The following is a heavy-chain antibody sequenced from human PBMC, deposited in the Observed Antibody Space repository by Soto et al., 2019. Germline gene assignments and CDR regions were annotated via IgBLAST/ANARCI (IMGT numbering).Heavy chain of an antibody. CDR2: IYYTGST. CDR3: ARDYYDSSGYYYVDS. J-gene: IGHJ4*02. V-gene: IGHV4-31*03. Sequence: TLSLTCTFSGGSISSGGYYWSWIRQHPGKGLEWIGYIYYTGSTYYNPSLKSRVTISVDTSKNQFSLKLSSVTAADTAVYYCARDYYDSSGYYYVDSWGQGTQVTVSS. D-gene: IGHD3-22*01. CDR1: GGSISSGGYY.